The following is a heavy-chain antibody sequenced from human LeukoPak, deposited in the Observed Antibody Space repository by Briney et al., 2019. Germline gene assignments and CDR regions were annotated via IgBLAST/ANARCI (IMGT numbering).Heavy chain of an antibody. CDR1: GFTFSDYW. Sequence: GGSLRLSCAASGFTFSDYWMTWVRQAPGKGLEWVANMKRDGSEKYYVDSVKGRFTISRDNAKNSLYLQMNSLRAEDTAVYYCARGGGAVDYWGQGTLVTVSS. CDR2: MKRDGSEK. V-gene: IGHV3-7*01. J-gene: IGHJ4*02. CDR3: ARGGGAVDY. D-gene: IGHD3-10*01.